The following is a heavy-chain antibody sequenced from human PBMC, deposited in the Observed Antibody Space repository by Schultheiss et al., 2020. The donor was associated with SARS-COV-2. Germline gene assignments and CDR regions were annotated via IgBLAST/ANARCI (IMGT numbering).Heavy chain of an antibody. V-gene: IGHV3-30*01. CDR1: GFTFSSYA. CDR3: TRGRCSGGRCWFDP. J-gene: IGHJ5*02. Sequence: GGSLRLSCAASGFTFSSYAMHWVRQAPGKGLEWVAVISYDGSNKYYADSVKGRFTISRDNSRNTLYLQMNSLRAEDTAVYYCTRGRCSGGRCWFDPWGQGTLVTVSS. D-gene: IGHD2-15*01. CDR2: ISYDGSNK.